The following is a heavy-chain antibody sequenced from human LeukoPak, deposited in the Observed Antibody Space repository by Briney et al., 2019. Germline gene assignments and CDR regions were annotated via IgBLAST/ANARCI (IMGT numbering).Heavy chain of an antibody. V-gene: IGHV4-59*01. J-gene: IGHJ4*02. D-gene: IGHD3-10*01. Sequence: SETLSLACTVSGGSIKDASWNWIRKPPGQGLEWIGYIYHSGGTNYNPSLKSRVTISLDTSKNQFSLKLSSVTAADTAVYYCARVGTYYRSLDSWGQGTLVTVSP. CDR2: IYHSGGT. CDR1: GGSIKDAS. CDR3: ARVGTYYRSLDS.